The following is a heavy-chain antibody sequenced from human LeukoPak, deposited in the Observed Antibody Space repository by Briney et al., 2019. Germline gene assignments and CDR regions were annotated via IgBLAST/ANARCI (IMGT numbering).Heavy chain of an antibody. CDR2: INPYNGNR. V-gene: IGHV1-18*01. J-gene: IGHJ5*01. CDR3: ARELYGRFDS. CDR1: GYTFTTYG. Sequence: GGPVQVSCKTSGYTFTTYGVSWVRQTPGQGLEWMGWINPYNGNRNSAQRFQARVTMTTDPSTTTAYMELRSLRSDDTAMYYCARELYGRFDSWGQGTLVTVSS. D-gene: IGHD2-8*01.